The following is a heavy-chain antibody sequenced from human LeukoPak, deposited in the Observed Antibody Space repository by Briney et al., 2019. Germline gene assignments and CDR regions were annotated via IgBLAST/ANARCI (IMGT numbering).Heavy chain of an antibody. J-gene: IGHJ4*02. V-gene: IGHV4-59*08. CDR3: ARGGPYYYGTGTYYYFDY. D-gene: IGHD3-10*01. CDR1: GGSISSYY. Sequence: SETLSLTCTVSGGSISSYYWSWIRQPPGKGLEWIGYIFYSGHSYYNPSLKSRVTISVETSKNQFSLKLSSATAADTAVYYCARGGPYYYGTGTYYYFDYWGQGSQVTVSS. CDR2: IFYSGHS.